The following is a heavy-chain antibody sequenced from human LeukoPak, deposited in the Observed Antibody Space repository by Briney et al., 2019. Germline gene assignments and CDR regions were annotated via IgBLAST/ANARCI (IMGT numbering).Heavy chain of an antibody. J-gene: IGHJ6*03. V-gene: IGHV4-59*11. D-gene: IGHD1-7*01. CDR3: ATTQTKTGTTPHYYMDV. CDR1: GGSISSHY. CDR2: IYYSGST. Sequence: PSETLSLTCTVSGGSISSHYWSWIRQPPGKGLEWIGYIYYSGSTNYNPSLQSRVTISVDTSKNQFFLKLSSVTAADTAVYYCATTQTKTGTTPHYYMDVWGKGTTVTVSS.